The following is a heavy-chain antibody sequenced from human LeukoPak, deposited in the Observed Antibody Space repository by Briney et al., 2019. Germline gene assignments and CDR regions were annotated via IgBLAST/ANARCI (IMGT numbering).Heavy chain of an antibody. CDR2: ISSSGSTK. V-gene: IGHV3-11*01. Sequence: GESLTLSCAASGFTFSDYYMSWIRHAPGGGLEWVSYISSSGSTKYYAGSVTGRLSISTDTANNSLCLQMNSLRAEDTAVYYCARDVVRGVRATLPPLDYWGQGTLVTVSS. CDR1: GFTFSDYY. D-gene: IGHD3-10*01. J-gene: IGHJ4*02. CDR3: ARDVVRGVRATLPPLDY.